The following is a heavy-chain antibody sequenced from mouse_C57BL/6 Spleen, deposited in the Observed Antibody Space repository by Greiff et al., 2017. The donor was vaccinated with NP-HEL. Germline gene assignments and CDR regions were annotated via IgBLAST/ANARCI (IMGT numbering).Heavy chain of an antibody. D-gene: IGHD1-1*01. CDR2: IDPNSGGT. CDR3: ARSCITTVDDWYFDV. Sequence: QVQLQQPGAELVKPGASVKLSCKASGYTFTSYWMHWVKQRPGRGLEWIGRIDPNSGGTKYNEKFKSKATLTVDKPSSTAYMQLSSLTSEDSAVYYCARSCITTVDDWYFDVWGTGTTVTVSS. V-gene: IGHV1-72*01. CDR1: GYTFTSYW. J-gene: IGHJ1*03.